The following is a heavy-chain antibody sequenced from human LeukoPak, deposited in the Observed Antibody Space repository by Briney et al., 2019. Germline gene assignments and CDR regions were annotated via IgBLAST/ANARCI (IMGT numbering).Heavy chain of an antibody. CDR2: INSDGSST. V-gene: IGHV3-74*01. D-gene: IGHD1-26*01. CDR1: GFTFSSYW. CDR3: ASRREYSGSYYFDY. J-gene: IGHJ4*02. Sequence: PGGSLRLSCAASGFTFSSYWMHWVRQAPGKGLVWVSRINSDGSSTSYADSVKGRFTISRDNAKNTLYLQMNSLRAEDTAVYYCASRREYSGSYYFDYWGQGTLVTVSS.